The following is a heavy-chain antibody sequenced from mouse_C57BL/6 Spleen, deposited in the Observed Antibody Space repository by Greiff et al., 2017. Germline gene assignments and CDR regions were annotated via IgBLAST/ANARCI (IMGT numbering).Heavy chain of an antibody. CDR2: IRNKANNHAT. Sequence: EVHLVESGGGLVQPGGSMKLSCAASGFTFSDAWMDWVRQSPEKGLEWVAEIRNKANNHATYYAESVKGRFTISRDDSKSSVYLQMNSLRAEDTGIYYCTGFITTVVANYYAMDYWGQGTSVTVSS. D-gene: IGHD1-1*01. V-gene: IGHV6-6*01. J-gene: IGHJ4*01. CDR3: TGFITTVVANYYAMDY. CDR1: GFTFSDAW.